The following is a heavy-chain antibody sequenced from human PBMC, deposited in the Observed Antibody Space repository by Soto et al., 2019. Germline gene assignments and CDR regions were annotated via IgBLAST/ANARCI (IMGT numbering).Heavy chain of an antibody. D-gene: IGHD2-21*02. V-gene: IGHV1-8*01. CDR2: MNPNSGNT. CDR1: GYTFTSYD. CDR3: AREDDGGDSLDV. J-gene: IGHJ6*02. Sequence: ASVKVSCKASGYTFTSYDINWVRQATGQGLEWMGWMNPNSGNTGYAQKFQCRVTMTRNTSISTAYMELSSLRSEDTAVYFCAREDDGGDSLDVWGQGTTVTVSS.